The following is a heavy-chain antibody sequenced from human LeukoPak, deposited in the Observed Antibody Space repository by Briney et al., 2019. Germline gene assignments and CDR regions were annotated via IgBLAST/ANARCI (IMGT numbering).Heavy chain of an antibody. J-gene: IGHJ4*02. V-gene: IGHV7-4-1*02. CDR2: INTNTGNP. CDR3: ARGTSGLVTTNDY. CDR1: GYTITNYA. D-gene: IGHD3/OR15-3a*01. Sequence: ASVKVSCKASGYTITNYAMNWVRQAPGQGLEWMGWINTNTGNPTYAQGFTGRFVISLDTSVSTAYLQISSLKAEDTAVYYCARGTSGLVTTNDYWGQGTLVTVSS.